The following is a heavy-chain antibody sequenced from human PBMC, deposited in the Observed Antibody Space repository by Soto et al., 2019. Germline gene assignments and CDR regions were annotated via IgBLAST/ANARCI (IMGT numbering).Heavy chain of an antibody. D-gene: IGHD4-4*01. CDR2: VNPDGTEK. CDR3: ARIRTYSRN. J-gene: IGHJ4*02. V-gene: IGHV3-7*03. CDR1: GFSLRDYW. Sequence: GGSLRLSCAASGFSLRDYWMSWVRQAPGKGLEWVANVNPDGTEKNYVDSVKGRFTISRDNAKNSLFLQMNSLRVEDTAVYYCARIRTYSRNWGQGTLVTGSS.